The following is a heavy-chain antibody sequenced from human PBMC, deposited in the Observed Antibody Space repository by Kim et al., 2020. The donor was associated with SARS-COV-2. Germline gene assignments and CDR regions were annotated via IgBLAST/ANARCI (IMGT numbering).Heavy chain of an antibody. J-gene: IGHJ6*01. CDR3: ARGPDFVPPASVYGLAA. D-gene: IGHD2-2*01. CDR2: INHSGNT. Sequence: SETLSLTCAVYGGSFSDYYWTWIRQPPGKGLEWIGEINHSGNTNYNASLKGRVTILVDTSKNQFSLNLNSVTAADTGVYFCARGPDFVPPASVYGLAAWG. CDR1: GGSFSDYY. V-gene: IGHV4-34*01.